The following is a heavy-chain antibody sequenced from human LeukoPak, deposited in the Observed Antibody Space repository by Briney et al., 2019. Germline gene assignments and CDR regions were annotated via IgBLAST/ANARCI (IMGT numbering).Heavy chain of an antibody. CDR2: IYTSGST. J-gene: IGHJ4*02. Sequence: SQTLSLTCTVSGGSISSGSYYWSWIRQPAGKGLEWIGRIYTSGSTNYNPSLKSRVTISVDTSKNQFSLKLSSVAAADTAGYYCAGDAGRSGYSYWGQGTLVTVSS. CDR1: GGSISSGSYY. V-gene: IGHV4-61*02. D-gene: IGHD3-22*01. CDR3: AGDAGRSGYSY.